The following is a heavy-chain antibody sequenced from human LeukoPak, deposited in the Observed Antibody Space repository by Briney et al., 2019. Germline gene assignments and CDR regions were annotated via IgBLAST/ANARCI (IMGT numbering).Heavy chain of an antibody. CDR1: GGSISSYS. CDR3: ARGSGSYSYSYMDV. Sequence: SETLSLTCTVSGGSISSYSWSWIRQPAGKGLEWIGRIYTSGNTNYTPSLKSRITMSIDTSKNQFSLRLSSVTAADTAVYYCARGSGSYSYSYMDVWGQRTTVTVSS. D-gene: IGHD1-26*01. V-gene: IGHV4-4*07. CDR2: IYTSGNT. J-gene: IGHJ6*03.